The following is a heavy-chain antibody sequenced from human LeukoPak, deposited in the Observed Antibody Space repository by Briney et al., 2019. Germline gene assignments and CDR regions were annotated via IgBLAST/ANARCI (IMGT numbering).Heavy chain of an antibody. CDR3: ARQDRLIEVPGTPYYYYYMDV. CDR2: IYPGDSDT. Sequence: GESLKISCKGSGYSFTNYWIGWVRQMPGKGLEWMGIIYPGDSDTRYSPSFQGQVTFSADKSISTAYLQWSSLKASDTAIYYCARQDRLIEVPGTPYYYYYMDVWGKGTTVTVSS. V-gene: IGHV5-51*01. D-gene: IGHD6-19*01. CDR1: GYSFTNYW. J-gene: IGHJ6*03.